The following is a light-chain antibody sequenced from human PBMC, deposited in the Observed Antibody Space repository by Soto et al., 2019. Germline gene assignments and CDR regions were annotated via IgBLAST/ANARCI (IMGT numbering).Light chain of an antibody. V-gene: IGLV2-11*01. CDR3: ATWDDSLNGGV. Sequence: QSSLTQPRSVSGSLGQSVTISCTGTSSDVGGYNYVSWYQQHPGKAPKLMIYDVNKRPSGVPDRFSGSKSGNTASLAISGLQSQDEADYYCATWDDSLNGGVFGGGTKLTVL. CDR2: DVN. CDR1: SSDVGGYNY. J-gene: IGLJ3*02.